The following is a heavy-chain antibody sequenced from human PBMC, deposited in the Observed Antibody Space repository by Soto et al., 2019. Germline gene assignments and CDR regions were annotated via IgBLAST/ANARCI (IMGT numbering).Heavy chain of an antibody. Sequence: SETLSLTCTVSGGSISSSSYYWGWIRQPPGKGLEWVGSIYYSGSTYYNPSLKSRVTISVDTSKNQFSLKLSSVTAADTAVYYCARFSSSSWYPALDYWGQGTLVTVSS. J-gene: IGHJ4*02. CDR1: GGSISSSSYY. CDR3: ARFSSSSWYPALDY. CDR2: IYYSGST. D-gene: IGHD6-13*01. V-gene: IGHV4-39*01.